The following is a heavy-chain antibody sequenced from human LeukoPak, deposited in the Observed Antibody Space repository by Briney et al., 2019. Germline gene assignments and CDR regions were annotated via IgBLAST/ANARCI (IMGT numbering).Heavy chain of an antibody. V-gene: IGHV3-23*01. CDR2: ISLSGDNT. CDR3: ARVGMHYYGSASYYKFHY. CDR1: GFTFSTYS. J-gene: IGHJ4*02. Sequence: GGCLRLSCAASGFTFSTYSMSWVRHAPGKGLEWVSGISLSGDNTNYADSVRGRFTISRDNAKNSLYLQMKSLRAEDTAVYYCARVGMHYYGSASYYKFHYWGQGTLVTVSS. D-gene: IGHD3-10*01.